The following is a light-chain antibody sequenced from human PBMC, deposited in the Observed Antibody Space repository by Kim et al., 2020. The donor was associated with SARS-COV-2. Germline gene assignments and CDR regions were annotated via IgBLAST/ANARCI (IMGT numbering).Light chain of an antibody. CDR1: SSNIGNND. CDR3: GTWDSSLSYV. Sequence: PGQKGTISCSGSSSNIGNNDVSWYQQLPGTAPKLLIYDNNKRPSGIPDRFSGSKSGTSATLGITGLQTGDEADYYCGTWDSSLSYVFGTGTKVTVL. CDR2: DNN. V-gene: IGLV1-51*01. J-gene: IGLJ1*01.